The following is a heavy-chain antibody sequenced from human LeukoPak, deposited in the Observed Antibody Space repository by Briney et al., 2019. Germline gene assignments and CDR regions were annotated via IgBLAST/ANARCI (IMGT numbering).Heavy chain of an antibody. J-gene: IGHJ4*02. V-gene: IGHV4-59*01. D-gene: IGHD3-10*01. CDR1: GGSISSYY. CDR3: ARAWFSGCFDY. CDR2: IYYSGST. Sequence: PSETLSLTCTVSGGSISSYYWSWIRQPPGKGLEWIGYIYYSGSTNYNPSLKSRVTISVDTSKNQFSLKLSSVTAADTAVYYCARAWFSGCFDYWGQGTLVTVSS.